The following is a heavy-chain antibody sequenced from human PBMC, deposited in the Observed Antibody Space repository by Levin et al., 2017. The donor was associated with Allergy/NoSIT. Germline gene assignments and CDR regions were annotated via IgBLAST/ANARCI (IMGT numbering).Heavy chain of an antibody. CDR3: AACISLVRGVPKYYFDY. J-gene: IGHJ4*02. V-gene: IGHV1-18*01. Sequence: ASVKVSCKASGYTFTRFDINWVRQAPGQGLEWMGWISAHNGNTKYAQKIQGRVTMTTDTSTSTAYMELRSLRSDDTAVYYCAACISLVRGVPKYYFDYWGQGSLVTVSS. CDR2: ISAHNGNT. CDR1: GYTFTRFD. D-gene: IGHD3-10*01.